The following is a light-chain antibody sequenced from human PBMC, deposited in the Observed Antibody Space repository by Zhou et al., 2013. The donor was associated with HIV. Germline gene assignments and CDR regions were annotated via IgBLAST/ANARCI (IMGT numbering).Light chain of an antibody. V-gene: IGKV1-39*01. CDR3: HQSYTLPRT. CDR1: QGISNS. J-gene: IGKJ3*01. CDR2: FAS. Sequence: DIQMTQSPSSLSASVGDRVTITCRASQGISNSLAWYQQKPGKAPKLLIFFASNLQSGVPPRFSGSGSGTHFVLTITSVQPEDIATYYCHQSYTLPRTFGPGTKVEI.